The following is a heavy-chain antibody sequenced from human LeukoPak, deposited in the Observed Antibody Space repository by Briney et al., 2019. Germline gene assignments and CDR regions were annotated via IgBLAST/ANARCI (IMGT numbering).Heavy chain of an antibody. CDR2: VFTSGNT. J-gene: IGHJ3*01. V-gene: IGHV4-4*07. D-gene: IGHD2-21*01. CDR3: ARSFIVRSPTSPYDAFEL. CDR1: GGSFSGYY. Sequence: SETLSLTCTVSGGSFSGYYLSWIRRTAGKGLEWIGRVFTSGNTSYNPSLKSRVTISGDTSRNRVSLKLNSVTAADTAVYYCARSFIVRSPTSPYDAFELWGQGTMVTVSS.